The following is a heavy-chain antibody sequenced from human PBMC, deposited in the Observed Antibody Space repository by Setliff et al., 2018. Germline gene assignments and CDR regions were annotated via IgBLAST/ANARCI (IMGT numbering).Heavy chain of an antibody. CDR2: INPNSGGT. V-gene: IGHV1-2*02. CDR1: GYTFTGYY. D-gene: IGHD3-22*01. CDR3: ARDFGTITMIVVVIGY. J-gene: IGHJ4*02. Sequence: WASVKVSCKASGYTFTGYYMRWVRQAPGQGLEWMGWINPNSGGTNYAQKFQGRVTMTRDTSISTAYMELSRLRSDDTAVYYCARDFGTITMIVVVIGYWGQGTLVTVSS.